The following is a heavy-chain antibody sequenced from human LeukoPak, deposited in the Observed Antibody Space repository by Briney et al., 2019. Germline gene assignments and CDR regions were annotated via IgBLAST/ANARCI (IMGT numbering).Heavy chain of an antibody. CDR3: ARDGITYYYGSGGYPHY. J-gene: IGHJ4*02. CDR2: LSHDGSNK. D-gene: IGHD3-10*01. Sequence: GGSLRLSCADSGFTFSSYALHWFRQAPAWGPPWLAVLSHDGSNKYYADSVKGRFTISRDNSKNTLYLQMNSLRAEDTAVYYCARDGITYYYGSGGYPHYWGQGTLVTVSS. CDR1: GFTFSSYA. V-gene: IGHV3-30-3*01.